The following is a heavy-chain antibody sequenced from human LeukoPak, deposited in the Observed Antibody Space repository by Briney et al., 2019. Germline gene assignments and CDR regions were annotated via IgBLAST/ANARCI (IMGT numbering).Heavy chain of an antibody. J-gene: IGHJ4*02. Sequence: SDTLSLTCAVSGYSISSSNWWGWIRQPPGKGLEWIGYIYHSGSTYYNPSLKSRVTISVDTSKNQFSLKLSSVTAADTAVYYCARRESDYYGSGRVDYWGQGTLVTVSS. CDR2: IYHSGST. CDR3: ARRESDYYGSGRVDY. V-gene: IGHV4-28*01. D-gene: IGHD3-10*01. CDR1: GYSISSSNW.